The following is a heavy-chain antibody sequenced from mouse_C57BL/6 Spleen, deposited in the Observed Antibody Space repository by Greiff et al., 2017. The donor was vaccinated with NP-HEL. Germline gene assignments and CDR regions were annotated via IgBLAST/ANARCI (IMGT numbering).Heavy chain of an antibody. CDR2: INPNNGGT. J-gene: IGHJ2*01. D-gene: IGHD4-1*01. Sequence: EVQLQQSGPELVKPGASVKISCKASGYTFTDYYMNWVKQSHGKSLEWIGDINPNNGGTSYNQKFKGKATLTVDKSSSTAYMELRSLTSEDSAVYDCARSGTFDYWGQGTTLTVSS. CDR3: ARSGTFDY. V-gene: IGHV1-26*01. CDR1: GYTFTDYY.